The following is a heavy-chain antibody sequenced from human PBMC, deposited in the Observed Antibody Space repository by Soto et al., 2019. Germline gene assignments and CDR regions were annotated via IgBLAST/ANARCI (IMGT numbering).Heavy chain of an antibody. D-gene: IGHD6-13*01. CDR2: INHSGST. V-gene: IGHV4-34*01. J-gene: IGHJ2*01. CDR1: GGYFSGYC. Sequence: SETLSLTCAVYGGYFSGYCWSCIRQPPGKGLEWIGEINHSGSTNYNPSLKSRVTISVDTSKNQFSLKLSSVTAADTAVYYCARGKVEAAARTVNLGRKNWYFDLWGRGTLVTVSS. CDR3: ARGKVEAAARTVNLGRKNWYFDL.